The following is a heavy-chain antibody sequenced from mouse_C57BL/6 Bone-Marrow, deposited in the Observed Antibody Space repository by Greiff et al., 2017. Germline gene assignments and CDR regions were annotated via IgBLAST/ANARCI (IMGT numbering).Heavy chain of an antibody. CDR1: GYAFTNYL. D-gene: IGHD1-1*01. J-gene: IGHJ2*01. Sequence: QVQLQQSGAELVRPGTSVKVSCKASGYAFTNYLIEWVKQRPGQGLEWIGVINPGSGGTNYNEKFKGKATLTADKSSIPAYLQRSSLTSEDSAVYFCARSRFTTVVAHYFDYWGQGTTLTVSS. CDR2: INPGSGGT. V-gene: IGHV1-54*01. CDR3: ARSRFTTVVAHYFDY.